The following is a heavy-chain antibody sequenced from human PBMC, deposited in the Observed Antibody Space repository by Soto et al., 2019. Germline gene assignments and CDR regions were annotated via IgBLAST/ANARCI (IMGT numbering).Heavy chain of an antibody. D-gene: IGHD1-7*01. J-gene: IGHJ5*02. Sequence: QVQLVQSGAEVKKPGASVKVSCKASGYTFTSYGISWVRQAPGQGLEWMGWISAYNGNTNYAQKLQGRVTMTTDTSTSTAYMELRSLRSNDTAVYYCARAPGYNWNYSPPEPDPWGQGTLVTVSS. CDR1: GYTFTSYG. V-gene: IGHV1-18*01. CDR3: ARAPGYNWNYSPPEPDP. CDR2: ISAYNGNT.